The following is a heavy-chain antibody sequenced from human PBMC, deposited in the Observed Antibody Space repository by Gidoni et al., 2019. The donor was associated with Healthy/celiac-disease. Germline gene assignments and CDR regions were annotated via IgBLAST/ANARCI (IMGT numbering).Heavy chain of an antibody. CDR3: AKDRDYGDAFDY. CDR2: ISYDGSNK. J-gene: IGHJ4*02. D-gene: IGHD4-17*01. CDR1: GFPFSSYG. V-gene: IGHV3-30*18. Sequence: QVQLVESGGGVVQPGRSLRLSCAASGFPFSSYGMHWVRQAPGKGLEWVAVISYDGSNKDYADSVKGRFTISRDNSKNTLYLQMNSLRAEDTAVYYCAKDRDYGDAFDYWGQGTLVTVSS.